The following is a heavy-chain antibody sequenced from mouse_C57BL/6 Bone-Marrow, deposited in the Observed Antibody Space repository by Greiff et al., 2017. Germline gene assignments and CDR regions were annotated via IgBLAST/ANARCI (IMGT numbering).Heavy chain of an antibody. D-gene: IGHD1-1*01. J-gene: IGHJ3*01. Sequence: QVHVKQSVAELVKPGASVKLSCKASGYTFTEYTIHWVKQRSGQGLEWIGWFYPGSGSIKYNEKFKDKATLTADKSSSTVYMELSRLTSEDSAVYFCTRDDPLYYGSSPWFAYWGRGTLVTVSA. CDR1: GYTFTEYT. CDR3: TRDDPLYYGSSPWFAY. CDR2: FYPGSGSI. V-gene: IGHV1-62-2*01.